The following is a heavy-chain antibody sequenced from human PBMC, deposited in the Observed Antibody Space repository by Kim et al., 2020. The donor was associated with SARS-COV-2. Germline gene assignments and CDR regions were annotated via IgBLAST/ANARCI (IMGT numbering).Heavy chain of an antibody. CDR2: INTNTGNP. J-gene: IGHJ5*02. CDR3: ARGGVRSSSGYFRWFDP. Sequence: ASVKVSCKASGYTFTSYAMNWVRQAPGQGLEWMGWINTNTGNPTYAQGFTGRFVFSLDTSVSTAYLQISSLKAEDTAVYYCARGGVRSSSGYFRWFDPWGQGTLVTVSS. D-gene: IGHD3-22*01. CDR1: GYTFTSYA. V-gene: IGHV7-4-1*02.